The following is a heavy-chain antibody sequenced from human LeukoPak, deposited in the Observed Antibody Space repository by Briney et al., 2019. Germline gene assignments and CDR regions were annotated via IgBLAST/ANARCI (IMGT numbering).Heavy chain of an antibody. Sequence: VASVTVSFTASGYTFTRSGITWVRQASGQGLEWMGWINAYNGSTNYAQNFQGRVIMTTDPSTNTAYMELRSLRSDDTAVFYCARAFYYGFLSGYYTFDYWGPGTLVTVSS. CDR2: INAYNGST. CDR1: GYTFTRSG. CDR3: ARAFYYGFLSGYYTFDY. V-gene: IGHV1-18*01. J-gene: IGHJ4*02. D-gene: IGHD3-3*01.